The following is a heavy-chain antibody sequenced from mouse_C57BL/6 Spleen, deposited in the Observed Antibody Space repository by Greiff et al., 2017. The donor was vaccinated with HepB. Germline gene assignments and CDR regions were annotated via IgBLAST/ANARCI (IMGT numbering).Heavy chain of an antibody. D-gene: IGHD3-2*02. CDR2: IDPSDSET. CDR3: ARDGDSSGFPFAY. J-gene: IGHJ3*01. Sequence: QVQLQQPGAELVRPGSSVKLSCKASGYTFTSYWMHWVKQRPIQGLEWIGNIDPSDSETHYNQKFKDKATLTVDKSSSTAYMQLSSLTAEDSAVYYCARDGDSSGFPFAYWGQGTLVTVSA. CDR1: GYTFTSYW. V-gene: IGHV1-52*01.